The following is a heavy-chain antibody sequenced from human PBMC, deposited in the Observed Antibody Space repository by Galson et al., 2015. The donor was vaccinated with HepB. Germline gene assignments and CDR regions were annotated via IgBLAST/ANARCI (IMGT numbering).Heavy chain of an antibody. Sequence: SVKVSCKASGGTFSSYAISWVRQAPGQGLEWMGGIIPIFGTANYAQKFQGRVTITADESTSTAYMELSSLRSEDTAVYYCARNLGDIVATTPGAFDIRGQGTMVTVSS. CDR2: IIPIFGTA. D-gene: IGHD5-12*01. J-gene: IGHJ3*02. CDR3: ARNLGDIVATTPGAFDI. CDR1: GGTFSSYA. V-gene: IGHV1-69*13.